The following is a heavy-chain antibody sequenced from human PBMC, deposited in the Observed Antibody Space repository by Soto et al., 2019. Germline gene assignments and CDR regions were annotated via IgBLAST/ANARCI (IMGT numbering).Heavy chain of an antibody. D-gene: IGHD3-22*01. V-gene: IGHV4-34*01. J-gene: IGHJ4*02. CDR1: GGSFSGYY. Sequence: TSETLSLTCAVYGGSFSGYYWSWIRQPPGKGLEWIGEINHSGSTNYNPSLKSRVTISVDTSKNQFSLKLSSVTAADTAVYYCARGPSDYYDSSGYLDYWGQGTLVTVSS. CDR2: INHSGST. CDR3: ARGPSDYYDSSGYLDY.